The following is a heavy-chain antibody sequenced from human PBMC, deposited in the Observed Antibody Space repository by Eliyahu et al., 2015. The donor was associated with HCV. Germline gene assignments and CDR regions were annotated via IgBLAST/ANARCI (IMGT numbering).Heavy chain of an antibody. V-gene: IGHV3-21*01. CDR2: ISGDSTYI. J-gene: IGHJ2*01. CDR1: GFTFRSYS. D-gene: IGHD5-24*01. CDR3: ARRDVYSDDWYFDL. Sequence: EVQLMESGGGLVKPGESLRLSCAASGFTFRSYSMNWVRQAPGKGLEGVSSISGDSTYIYYADSVRGRFTISRDNGKNSLFLQMNSLRAEDTAVYYCARRDVYSDDWYFDLWGRGTLVTVSS.